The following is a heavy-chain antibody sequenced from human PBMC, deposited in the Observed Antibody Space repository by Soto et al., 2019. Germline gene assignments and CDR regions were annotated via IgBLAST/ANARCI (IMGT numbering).Heavy chain of an antibody. CDR1: GFSLTTSGVG. CDR2: IYWDNDK. Sequence: GSGPTLVNPTQTLTLTCTFSGFSLTTSGVGVGWIRQPPGKALEWLALIYWDNDKRYSPSLNSRLTITKDSSKNQVVLTMTNMHPVDTATYYCAHRGETITPLPTEYFDYWGQGTLVTVSS. V-gene: IGHV2-5*02. CDR3: AHRGETITPLPTEYFDY. J-gene: IGHJ4*02. D-gene: IGHD1-20*01.